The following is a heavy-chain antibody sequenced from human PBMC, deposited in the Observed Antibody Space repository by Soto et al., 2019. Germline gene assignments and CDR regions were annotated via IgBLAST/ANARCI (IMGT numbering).Heavy chain of an antibody. CDR1: GYTFPSYG. J-gene: IGHJ6*02. V-gene: IGHV1-18*04. D-gene: IGHD3-3*01. Sequence: ASVKVSSKASGYTFPSYGISGVPQPPGKGLEWMGWISVYNRKTNNARKLQGRATITTDTSTSTAYMELRSLRSDDTGVYYCERAKSCITIFGVVPDYYGMDDWGQGTTVTVSS. CDR3: ERAKSCITIFGVVPDYYGMDD. CDR2: ISVYNRKT.